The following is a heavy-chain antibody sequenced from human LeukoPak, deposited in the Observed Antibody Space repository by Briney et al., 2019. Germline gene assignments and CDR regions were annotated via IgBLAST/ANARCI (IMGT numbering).Heavy chain of an antibody. CDR1: GGSISSGGYY. D-gene: IGHD2-2*02. J-gene: IGHJ5*02. CDR3: ARGGPAIAWFDP. Sequence: PSETLSLTCTVSGGSISSGGYYWSWIRQHPGKGLEWIGYIYYSGSTYYNPSLKSRVTISVDRSKNQFSLKLSSVTAADTAVYYCARGGPAIAWFDPWGQGTLVTVSS. V-gene: IGHV4-31*03. CDR2: IYYSGST.